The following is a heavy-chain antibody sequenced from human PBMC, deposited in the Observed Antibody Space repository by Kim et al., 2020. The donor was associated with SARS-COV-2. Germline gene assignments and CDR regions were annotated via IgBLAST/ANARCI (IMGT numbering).Heavy chain of an antibody. J-gene: IGHJ3*02. V-gene: IGHV4-31*03. D-gene: IGHD4-17*01. Sequence: SETLSLTCTVSGGSISSGGYYWSWIRQHPGKGLEWIGYIYYSGSTYYNPSLKSRVTISVDTSKNQFSLKLSSVTAADTAVYYCARDPATVNTSDAFDIWGQGTMVTVSS. CDR1: GGSISSGGYY. CDR3: ARDPATVNTSDAFDI. CDR2: IYYSGST.